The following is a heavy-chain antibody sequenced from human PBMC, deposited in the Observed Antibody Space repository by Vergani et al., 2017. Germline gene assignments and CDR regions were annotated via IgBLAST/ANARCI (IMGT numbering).Heavy chain of an antibody. D-gene: IGHD6-13*01. J-gene: IGHJ6*02. CDR2: IIPIFGTA. Sequence: QVQLVQSGAEVKKPGSSVKVSCKASGGTFSSYAISWVRQAPGQGLEWMGGIIPIFGTANYAQKFKGRVTITADESTSTAYMELSSLRSEDTAVYYCASINLPLLAAADTTYYYYGMDVWGQGTTVTVSS. CDR1: GGTFSSYA. V-gene: IGHV1-69*12. CDR3: ASINLPLLAAADTTYYYYGMDV.